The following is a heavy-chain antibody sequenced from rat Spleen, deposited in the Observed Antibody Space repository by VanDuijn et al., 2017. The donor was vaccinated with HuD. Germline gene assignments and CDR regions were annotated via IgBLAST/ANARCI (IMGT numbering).Heavy chain of an antibody. D-gene: IGHD1-5*01. CDR1: GFTFSDYN. CDR2: ILYDGSRT. V-gene: IGHV5S10*01. Sequence: EVQLVESDGGLVQPGGSLKLSCAASGFTFSDYNMAWVRQAPKKGLEWVATILYDGSRTYYRDSVKGRFTISRDNAKSTLYLQMDSLRSEDTATYYCTTLRWDYFDSWGQGVMVTVSS. CDR3: TTLRWDYFDS. J-gene: IGHJ2*01.